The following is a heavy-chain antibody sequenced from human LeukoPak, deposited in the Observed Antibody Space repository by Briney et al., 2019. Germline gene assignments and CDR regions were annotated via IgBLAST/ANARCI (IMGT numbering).Heavy chain of an antibody. J-gene: IGHJ5*02. V-gene: IGHV1-46*02. Sequence: GASVKLSCKASPYTFDKYCIHWVRQAPGQGLEWMGVINPSGRSTSYAQQFQGRVTVTRDTSTSTVYMDLSSLRSEDSAVYYCARDSLELQRRNWFDPWGQGTLVTVSS. CDR1: PYTFDKYC. CDR2: INPSGRST. D-gene: IGHD1-7*01. CDR3: ARDSLELQRRNWFDP.